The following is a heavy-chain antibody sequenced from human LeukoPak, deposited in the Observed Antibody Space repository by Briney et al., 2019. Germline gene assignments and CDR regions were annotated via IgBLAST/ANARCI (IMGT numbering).Heavy chain of an antibody. D-gene: IGHD2-15*01. CDR1: GFTFSSYW. J-gene: IGHJ3*02. Sequence: GGSLRLSCAASGFTFSSYWMSWVRQAPRKGLEWVANIKQDGSEKYYVDSVKGRFTISRDNAKNSLYLQMNSLRAEDTAVYYCARGLLVLVVTYAFDIWGQGTMVTVSS. CDR3: ARGLLVLVVTYAFDI. CDR2: IKQDGSEK. V-gene: IGHV3-7*01.